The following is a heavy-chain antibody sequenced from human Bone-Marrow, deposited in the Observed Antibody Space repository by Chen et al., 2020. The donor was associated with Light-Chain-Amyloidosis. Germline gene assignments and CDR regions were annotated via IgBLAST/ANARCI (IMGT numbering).Heavy chain of an antibody. J-gene: IGHJ5*02. D-gene: IGHD1-26*01. CDR3: ARLFYSGTAADH. CDR1: GDSIRSSSYY. CDR2: IYHSGPT. Sequence: QAQLQESGPGPVKPSETVSLTCTVSGDSIRSSSYYWGWIRQPPGKGLEWIGSIYHSGPTYYNPSLRSRVTISIDTFASRFSLAVRSVTAADTAVYYCARLFYSGTAADHWGQGALVTVSS. V-gene: IGHV4-39*01.